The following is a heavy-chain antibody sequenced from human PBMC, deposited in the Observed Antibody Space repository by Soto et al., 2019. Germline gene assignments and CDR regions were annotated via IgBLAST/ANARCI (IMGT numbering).Heavy chain of an antibody. J-gene: IGHJ4*02. Sequence: PGGSLRLSCAASGFTFSDSAMHWVRQASGKGLEWVGCIRSKANSYATAYAAAVKGRFTISRDESKNTAYLQMNSLKTEDTAIYYCTRHQSGSYPPGDYWGQGTLVTVSS. CDR1: GFTFSDSA. CDR2: IRSKANSYAT. D-gene: IGHD1-26*01. CDR3: TRHQSGSYPPGDY. V-gene: IGHV3-73*01.